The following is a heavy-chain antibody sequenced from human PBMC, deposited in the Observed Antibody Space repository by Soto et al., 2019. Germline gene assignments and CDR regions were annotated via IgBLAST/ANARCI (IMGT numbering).Heavy chain of an antibody. CDR3: ARDGARITVFGVVYYFDY. D-gene: IGHD3-3*01. CDR2: INAGNGNT. J-gene: IGHJ4*02. V-gene: IGHV1-3*01. CDR1: GYTFSSHA. Sequence: ASVKVSCKASGYTFSSHAMHWVRQAPGQRLEWMGWINAGNGNTKYSQDFQGRVAITRDTSASTAYMELRSLRSEDTAVYYCARDGARITVFGVVYYFDYWGQGTLVTVSS.